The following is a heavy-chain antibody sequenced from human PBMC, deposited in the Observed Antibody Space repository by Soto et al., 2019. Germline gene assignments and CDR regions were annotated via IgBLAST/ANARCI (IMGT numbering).Heavy chain of an antibody. D-gene: IGHD3-3*01. CDR1: GGTFSSYA. Sequence: SSVKVSCKASGGTFSSYAISWVRQAPGQGREWMGGIIPIFGTANYAQKFQGRVTLNADESTSTAYMELSSLRSQDTAVYYCARDRALRFVEWADDYYYGMDVWGQGTTVTVSS. J-gene: IGHJ6*02. CDR2: IIPIFGTA. CDR3: ARDRALRFVEWADDYYYGMDV. V-gene: IGHV1-69*13.